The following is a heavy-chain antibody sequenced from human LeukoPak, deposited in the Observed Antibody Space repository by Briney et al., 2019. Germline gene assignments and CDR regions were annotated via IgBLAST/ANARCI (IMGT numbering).Heavy chain of an antibody. CDR2: INHSGST. Sequence: SETLSLTCAVYGGSFSGYYWSWIRQPPGKGLEWIGGINHSGSTNYNPSLKSRVTISVDTSKNQFSLKLSSVTAADTAVYYCARGLGSGYYHYYYYMDVWGKGTTVTVSS. J-gene: IGHJ6*03. V-gene: IGHV4-34*01. CDR1: GGSFSGYY. CDR3: ARGLGSGYYHYYYYMDV. D-gene: IGHD3-10*01.